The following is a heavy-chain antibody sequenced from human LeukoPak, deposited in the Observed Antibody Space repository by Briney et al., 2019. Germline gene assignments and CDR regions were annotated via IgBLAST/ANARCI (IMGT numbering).Heavy chain of an antibody. D-gene: IGHD3-3*01. V-gene: IGHV1-18*01. J-gene: IGHJ3*02. Sequence: EASVKVSCKASGYTFTSYSLSWVRQAPGQGLEWMGWIGTYNGNTNYAQKLQGRVTMTTDTATSTAYMELRSLRSDDTAVYYCARECRRYYDFWSSGGNAFDIWGQGTMVTVSS. CDR3: ARECRRYYDFWSSGGNAFDI. CDR2: IGTYNGNT. CDR1: GYTFTSYS.